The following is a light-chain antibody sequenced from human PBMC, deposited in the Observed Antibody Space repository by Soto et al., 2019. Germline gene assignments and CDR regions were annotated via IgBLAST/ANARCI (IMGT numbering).Light chain of an antibody. CDR1: QSVSTN. J-gene: IGKJ1*01. Sequence: EIVMTQSPTTLSVSPGERATLSCRASQSVSTNFAWYQQKPGQVPSLLIYGASTRASGIPARFSGSGSGTEFTLTIGSLQSEDFAVYYCQQYSSSPSFGQGTKVDIK. V-gene: IGKV3-15*01. CDR2: GAS. CDR3: QQYSSSPS.